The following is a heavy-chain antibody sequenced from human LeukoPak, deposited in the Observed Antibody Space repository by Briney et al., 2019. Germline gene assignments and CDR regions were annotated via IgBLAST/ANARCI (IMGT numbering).Heavy chain of an antibody. CDR2: IYYSGST. V-gene: IGHV4-61*01. D-gene: IGHD1-7*01. CDR3: ARVLELPDY. Sequence: PSETLSLTCTVSGGSVSSGSYYWSWIRQPPGKGLEWIGYIYYSGSTNYTPSLKSRVTISVDTSKNQFSLKLSSVTAADTAVYYCARVLELPDYWGQGTLVTVPS. CDR1: GGSVSSGSYY. J-gene: IGHJ4*02.